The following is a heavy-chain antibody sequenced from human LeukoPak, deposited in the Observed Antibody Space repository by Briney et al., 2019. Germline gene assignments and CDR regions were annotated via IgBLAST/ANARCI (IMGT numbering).Heavy chain of an antibody. Sequence: SETLSLTCTVSGGSISSGSYYWTWIRQSAGKGLEWIGRIYSSGSTNYNPSLKSRVTISADTSKNQFSLKLSSVTAADTAVYYCARVDSSSWYRFDYWGQGTLVTVSS. D-gene: IGHD6-13*01. CDR1: GGSISSGSYY. CDR2: IYSSGST. V-gene: IGHV4-61*02. CDR3: ARVDSSSWYRFDY. J-gene: IGHJ4*02.